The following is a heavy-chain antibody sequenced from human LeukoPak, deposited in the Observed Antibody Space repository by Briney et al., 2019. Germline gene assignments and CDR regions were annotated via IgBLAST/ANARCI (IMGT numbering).Heavy chain of an antibody. Sequence: GGSLRLSCAASGFTFSSYAMSWVRQAPGKGLEWVSAISGSGGSTYYADSVKGRFTISRDNSKNTLYLQMNSLRAEDTAVYYCAKDRGNYYGSGITYYFDYWGQGTLVTVSS. CDR3: AKDRGNYYGSGITYYFDY. CDR1: GFTFSSYA. V-gene: IGHV3-23*01. J-gene: IGHJ4*02. CDR2: ISGSGGST. D-gene: IGHD3-10*01.